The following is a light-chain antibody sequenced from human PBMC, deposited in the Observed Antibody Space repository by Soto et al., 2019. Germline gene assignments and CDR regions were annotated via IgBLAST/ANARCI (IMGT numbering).Light chain of an antibody. CDR1: SSDVGGYNS. J-gene: IGLJ1*01. CDR2: EVT. Sequence: QSALTQPASVSGSPGQSITISCTGTSSDVGGYNSVSWYQQHPGRAPKLIIYEVTNRPSGVSSRFSASKSADTASLTISGHQPEDEADYYCSSYTTSTTYVFGTGTKLTVL. V-gene: IGLV2-14*01. CDR3: SSYTTSTTYV.